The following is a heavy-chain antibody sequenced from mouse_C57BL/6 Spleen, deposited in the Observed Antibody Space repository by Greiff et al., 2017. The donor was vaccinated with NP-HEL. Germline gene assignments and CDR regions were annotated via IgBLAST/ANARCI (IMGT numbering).Heavy chain of an antibody. CDR1: GFTFSDYG. CDR3: AKITMVTTYAMDY. Sequence: EVHLVESGGGLVKPGGSLKLSCAASGFTFSDYGMHWVRQAPEKGLEWVAYISSGSSTIYYADTVKGRFTISRDNAKNTLFLQMTSLRSEDTAMYYCAKITMVTTYAMDYWGQGTSVTVSS. J-gene: IGHJ4*01. V-gene: IGHV5-17*01. D-gene: IGHD2-2*01. CDR2: ISSGSSTI.